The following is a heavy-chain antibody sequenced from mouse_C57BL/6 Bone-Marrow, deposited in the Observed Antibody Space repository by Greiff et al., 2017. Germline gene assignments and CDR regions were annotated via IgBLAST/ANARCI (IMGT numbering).Heavy chain of an antibody. CDR3: GRSLCYYGRGY. CDR2: IYPSDSET. J-gene: IGHJ2*01. CDR1: GYTFTSYW. V-gene: IGHV1-61*01. Sequence: VQLQQPGAELVRPGSSVKLSCKASGYTFTSYWMDWVKQRPGQGLEWIGNIYPSDSETHYNQKFKDKATLTVDKSSSTAYMQLSSLTSEDSAVYYCGRSLCYYGRGYWGQGTTLTVSS. D-gene: IGHD1-1*01.